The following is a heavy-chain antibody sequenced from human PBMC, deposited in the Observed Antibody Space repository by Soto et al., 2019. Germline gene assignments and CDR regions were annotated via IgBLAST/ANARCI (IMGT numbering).Heavy chain of an antibody. CDR2: IYYSGST. CDR3: ARNGGDDYIDTLTFYYYYYYGMDV. Sequence: SETLSLTCTVSGGSISSYYWSWIRQPPGKRLEWIGYIYYSGSTNYNPSLKSRVTISVDTSKNQFSLKLSSVTAADTAVYYCARNGGDDYIDTLTFYYYYYYGMDVWGQGTTVTVSS. V-gene: IGHV4-59*08. J-gene: IGHJ6*02. D-gene: IGHD4-4*01. CDR1: GGSISSYY.